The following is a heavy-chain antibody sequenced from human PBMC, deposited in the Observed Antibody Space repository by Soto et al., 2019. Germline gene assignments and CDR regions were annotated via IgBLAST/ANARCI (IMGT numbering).Heavy chain of an antibody. CDR1: GFTFSTYS. J-gene: IGHJ4*02. Sequence: EVQLVESGGGLVQPGGSLRLSCAASGFTFSTYSMSWVRQAPGKGLEWVSYISSTSTTIYYADSVKGRFTISRDNAKNSMYLHMNSLSAEDTAVYYCARDRGCSGGICYRDLDSWGQGTLVTVSS. CDR2: ISSTSTTI. CDR3: ARDRGCSGGICYRDLDS. D-gene: IGHD2-15*01. V-gene: IGHV3-48*01.